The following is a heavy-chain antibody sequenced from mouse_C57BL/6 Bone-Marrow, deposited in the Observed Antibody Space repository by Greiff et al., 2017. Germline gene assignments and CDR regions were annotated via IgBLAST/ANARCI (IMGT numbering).Heavy chain of an antibody. CDR1: GFTFSDYG. Sequence: DVMLVESGGGLVKPGGSLKLSCAASGFTFSDYGMHWVRQAPEKGLEWVAYISSGSSTIYYADTVKGRFTISRDNATNTLFLQITSLRSEDTAMYYCARTPFITTVLDYWGQGTTLTVSS. J-gene: IGHJ2*01. CDR2: ISSGSSTI. V-gene: IGHV5-17*01. D-gene: IGHD1-1*01. CDR3: ARTPFITTVLDY.